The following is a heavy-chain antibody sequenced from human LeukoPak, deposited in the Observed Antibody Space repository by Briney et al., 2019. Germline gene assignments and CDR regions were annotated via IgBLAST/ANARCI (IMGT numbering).Heavy chain of an antibody. V-gene: IGHV1-2*02. J-gene: IGHJ5*02. Sequence: ASVKVSCKASGYTFTGYYIHWVGQAPGQGLEWMGWINPNSGGTKYAQKFQGRVTMTRDTSISTAYMELSRLRSDDTAVYYCARGGSIAAAGNTRFDPWGQGTLVTVSS. CDR3: ARGGSIAAAGNTRFDP. D-gene: IGHD6-13*01. CDR1: GYTFTGYY. CDR2: INPNSGGT.